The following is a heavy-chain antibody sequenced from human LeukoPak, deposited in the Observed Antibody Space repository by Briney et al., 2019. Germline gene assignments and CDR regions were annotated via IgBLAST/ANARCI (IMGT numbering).Heavy chain of an antibody. Sequence: SETLSLTCTVSGGSISSFYWSWTRQPPGKGLEWIGYIYYSGSTNYNPSLKSRLTISIDTSKNQFSLKLSSVTATDTAVYYCASLTTVTQGYFDSWGQGTLVTVSS. V-gene: IGHV4-59*08. J-gene: IGHJ4*02. CDR3: ASLTTVTQGYFDS. CDR1: GGSISSFY. CDR2: IYYSGST. D-gene: IGHD4-17*01.